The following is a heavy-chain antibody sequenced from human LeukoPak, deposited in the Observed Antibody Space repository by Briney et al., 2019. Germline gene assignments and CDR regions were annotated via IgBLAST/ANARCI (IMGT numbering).Heavy chain of an antibody. D-gene: IGHD6-6*01. CDR3: ARDRSIAARPNWFDP. CDR2: ISSSSSYI. Sequence: PGGSLRLSCAASGFTFSSYSMNWVRQAPGKGLKWASSISSSSSYIYYADSVKGRFTISRDNAKNSLYLQMNSLRAEDTAVYYCARDRSIAARPNWFDPWGQGTLVTVSS. V-gene: IGHV3-21*01. CDR1: GFTFSSYS. J-gene: IGHJ5*02.